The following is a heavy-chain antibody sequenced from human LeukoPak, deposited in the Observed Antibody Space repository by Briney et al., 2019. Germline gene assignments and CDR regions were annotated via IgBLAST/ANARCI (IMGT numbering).Heavy chain of an antibody. CDR3: ATDGFSSGWYGIQH. CDR2: FDPEDGET. CDR1: GYTLTELS. D-gene: IGHD6-19*01. V-gene: IGHV1-24*01. Sequence: ASVKVSFKVSGYTLTELSLHWVRQAPGKGVEWMGGFDPEDGETIYAQKFQGRVTMTEDTSTDTAYMELSSLRSEDTAVYYSATDGFSSGWYGIQHWGQGTLVTVSS. J-gene: IGHJ1*01.